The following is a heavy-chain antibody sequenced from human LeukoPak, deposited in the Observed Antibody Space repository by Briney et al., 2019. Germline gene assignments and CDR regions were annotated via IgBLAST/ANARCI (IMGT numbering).Heavy chain of an antibody. J-gene: IGHJ3*02. CDR1: GFTFSIYA. Sequence: GGSLRLSCAASGFTFSIYALHWVRQAPGKGLEYVSAISSNGGTTYYANSVKDRFTISRDNSKNTLYLQMGSLRAEDTAVYYCARVLTGVITAEASDIWGQGTMVTVSS. CDR2: ISSNGGTT. CDR3: ARVLTGVITAEASDI. D-gene: IGHD3-16*01. V-gene: IGHV3-64*01.